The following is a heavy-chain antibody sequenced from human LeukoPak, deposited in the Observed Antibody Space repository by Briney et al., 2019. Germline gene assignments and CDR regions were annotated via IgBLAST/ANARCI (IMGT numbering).Heavy chain of an antibody. CDR2: IYWNDDK. V-gene: IGHV2-5*01. CDR3: AHTDFWNGPALWNFFDY. Sequence: SGPTLVNPTQTLTLTCTFSGFSLSTSGVGVGWIRQPPGKALEWLALIYWNDDKRYSPSLKSRLTITEDTSKNQVVLTMTNMDPVDTATYYCAHTDFWNGPALWNFFDYWGQGTLVTVSS. CDR1: GFSLSTSGVG. D-gene: IGHD3-3*01. J-gene: IGHJ4*02.